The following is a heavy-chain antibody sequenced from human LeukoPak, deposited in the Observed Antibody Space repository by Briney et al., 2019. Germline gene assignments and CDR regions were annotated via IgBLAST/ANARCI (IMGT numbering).Heavy chain of an antibody. CDR2: IYYSGST. J-gene: IGHJ6*04. V-gene: IGHV4-39*07. D-gene: IGHD1-20*01. Sequence: SETLSLTCSVSGGSISSSSSYWGWIRQPPGKGLEWIGSIYYSGSTYYNPSLKSRVTISVDTSKNQFSLKLSSVTAADTAVYYCARERRGVTGTTYRHMDVWGKGTTVTVSS. CDR1: GGSISSSSSY. CDR3: ARERRGVTGTTYRHMDV.